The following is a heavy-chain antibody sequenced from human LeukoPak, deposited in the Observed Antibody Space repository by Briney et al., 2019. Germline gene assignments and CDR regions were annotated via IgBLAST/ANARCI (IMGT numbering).Heavy chain of an antibody. V-gene: IGHV3-23*01. J-gene: IGHJ4*02. CDR3: AKARLVVVAATNFDY. CDR1: GFTFSSYG. Sequence: GGSLRLSCAASGFTFSSYGMSWVRQAPGKGLEWVSAISGSGGSTYYADSVKGRFTISRDNSKNTLYLQINSLRAEDTAVYYCAKARLVVVAATNFDYWGQGTLVTVSS. D-gene: IGHD2-15*01. CDR2: ISGSGGST.